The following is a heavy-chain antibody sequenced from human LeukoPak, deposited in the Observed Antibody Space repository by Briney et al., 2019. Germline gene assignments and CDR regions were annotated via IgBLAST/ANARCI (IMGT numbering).Heavy chain of an antibody. J-gene: IGHJ4*02. V-gene: IGHV3-21*01. CDR2: ISSSSSYI. CDR3: ARAAMRWLQPYYFDY. CDR1: GFTFSSYS. Sequence: RGSLRLSCAASGFTFSSYSMNWVRQAPGKGLEWVSSISSSSSYIYYADSVKGRFTISRDNAKNSLYLQMNSLRAEDTAVYYCARAAMRWLQPYYFDYWGQGTLVTVSS. D-gene: IGHD5-24*01.